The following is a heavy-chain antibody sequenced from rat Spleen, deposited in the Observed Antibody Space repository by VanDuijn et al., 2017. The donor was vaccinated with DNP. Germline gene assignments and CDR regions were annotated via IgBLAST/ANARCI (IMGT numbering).Heavy chain of an antibody. CDR2: ISNTGDNT. D-gene: IGHD1-6*01. CDR3: VRPDVYYGLEDWSAN. V-gene: IGHV5-25*01. Sequence: EVQLVESGGGLVQPGRSMKLSCAASGFTFSNYAMAWVRQSPGKGLEWVASISNTGDNTYYSDSVKGRFSLSRDNAKSTLYLQVNSLRSEDTAIYYCVRPDVYYGLEDWSANWGQGTLVTVSS. CDR1: GFTFSNYA. J-gene: IGHJ3*01.